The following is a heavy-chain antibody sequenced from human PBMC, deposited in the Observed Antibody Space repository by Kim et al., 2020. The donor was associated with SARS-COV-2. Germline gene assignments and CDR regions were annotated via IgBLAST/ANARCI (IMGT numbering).Heavy chain of an antibody. CDR2: INHSGRT. J-gene: IGHJ2*01. V-gene: IGHV4-34*01. CDR3: ASRLSNTSGSGSHYCAL. Sequence: SETLSLTCAVYGGSFSGFYWSWIRQPPGRGLEWIGEINHSGRTNYNPSFKSRATISVDTSKNQFSLKLTSVTAADTAIYYCASRLSNTSGSGSHYCALWG. CDR1: GGSFSGFY. D-gene: IGHD3-10*01.